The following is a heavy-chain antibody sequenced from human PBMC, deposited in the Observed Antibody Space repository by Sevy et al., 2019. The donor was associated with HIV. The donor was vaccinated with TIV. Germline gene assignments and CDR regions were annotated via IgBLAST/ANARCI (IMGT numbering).Heavy chain of an antibody. CDR1: GFTFSKYS. CDR2: LSFGWGEI. CDR3: AREGCTKPHDY. Sequence: GGSLRLSCAASGFTFSKYSMSWVRQPPGKGLEWVSTLSFGWGEINYADSVKGRFTIYRDNSKSSGYLQMNNLRPEDTAVYYCAREGCTKPHDYWGQGTLVTVSS. V-gene: IGHV3-23*01. J-gene: IGHJ4*02. D-gene: IGHD2-8*01.